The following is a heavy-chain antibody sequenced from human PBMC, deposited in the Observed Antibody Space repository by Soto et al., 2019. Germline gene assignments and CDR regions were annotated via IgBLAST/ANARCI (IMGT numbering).Heavy chain of an antibody. CDR2: INHSGST. CDR1: GGSFSGYY. J-gene: IGHJ4*02. D-gene: IGHD3-10*01. V-gene: IGHV4-34*01. Sequence: SETLSLTCAVYGGSFSGYYWSWIRQPPGKGLEWIGEINHSGSTNYNLSLKSRVTISVDTSKNQSSLKLSSVTAADTAVYYCAREPRQPFASGSYDYWGQGTLVTVSS. CDR3: AREPRQPFASGSYDY.